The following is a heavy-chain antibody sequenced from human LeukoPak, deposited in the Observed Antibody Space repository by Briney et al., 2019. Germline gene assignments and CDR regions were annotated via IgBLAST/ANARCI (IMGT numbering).Heavy chain of an antibody. CDR1: GYTFTGYY. Sequence: VASVKVSCKASGYTFTGYYMHWVRQAPGQGLEWMGRINPNSGGTNYAQKFQGRVTMTRDTSISIAYMELSRLRSDDTAVYYCAREKWELLRDAFDIWGQGTMVTVSS. CDR2: INPNSGGT. CDR3: AREKWELLRDAFDI. J-gene: IGHJ3*02. V-gene: IGHV1-2*06. D-gene: IGHD1-26*01.